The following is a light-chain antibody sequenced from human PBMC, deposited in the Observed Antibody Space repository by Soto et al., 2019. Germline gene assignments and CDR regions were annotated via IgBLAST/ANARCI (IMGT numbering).Light chain of an antibody. V-gene: IGKV1-8*01. CDR1: QGISSY. CDR3: QQYYSYPLT. CDR2: AAS. Sequence: AIRMTQSPSSFSASTGDRVTITCRASQGISSYLAWYQQKPGKAPKLLIYAASTFQSGVPSRFRGSGSGTDFTITISCLQSEDFATSYGQQYYSYPLTFGGGNKVEIK. J-gene: IGKJ4*01.